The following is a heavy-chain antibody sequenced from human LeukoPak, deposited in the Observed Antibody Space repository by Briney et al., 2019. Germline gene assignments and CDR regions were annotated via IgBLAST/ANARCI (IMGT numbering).Heavy chain of an antibody. D-gene: IGHD7-27*01. V-gene: IGHV4-30-2*01. CDR3: ARGTGERFDP. J-gene: IGHJ5*02. CDR2: IYHSGST. Sequence: SETLSLTCTVSGGSISSGGYYWSWIRQPPGKGLEWIGYIYHSGSTYYNPSLKSRVTISVDRSKNQFSLKLSSVTAADTAVYYGARGTGERFDPWGQGTLVTVSS. CDR1: GGSISSGGYY.